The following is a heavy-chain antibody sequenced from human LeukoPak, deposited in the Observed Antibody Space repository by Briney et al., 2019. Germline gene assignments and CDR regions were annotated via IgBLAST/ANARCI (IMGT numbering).Heavy chain of an antibody. V-gene: IGHV3-23*01. CDR1: GFTFSSYG. CDR2: ISGSGGST. CDR3: ARSHIAARRPETHYYYYYYMDV. Sequence: GGSLRLSCAASGFTFSSYGMSWVRQAPGKGLEWVSAISGSGGSTYYADSVKGRFTISRDNSKNSLYLQMNSLRSEDTAVYYCARSHIAARRPETHYYYYYYMDVWGKGTTVTVSS. D-gene: IGHD6-6*01. J-gene: IGHJ6*03.